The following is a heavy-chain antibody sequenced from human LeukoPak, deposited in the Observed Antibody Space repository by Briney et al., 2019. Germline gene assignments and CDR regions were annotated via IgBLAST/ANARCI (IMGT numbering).Heavy chain of an antibody. CDR3: ARDLWDH. J-gene: IGHJ4*02. CDR1: GFTFSTYT. CDR2: ITSAGNFI. V-gene: IGHV3-21*01. Sequence: GGSLRLSCAASGFTFSTYTMIWVRQAPGKGLEWVSSITSAGNFIYYADSLRGRFTVSRDNAKNSLYPQMNRLRAEDTAMYYCARDLWDHWSQGTLVTVSS.